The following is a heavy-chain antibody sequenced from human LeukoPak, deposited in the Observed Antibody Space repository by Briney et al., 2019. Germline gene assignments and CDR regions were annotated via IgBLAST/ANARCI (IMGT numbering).Heavy chain of an antibody. CDR2: INPNSGGT. CDR3: ARDRRVYLGTVVTHTYDY. V-gene: IGHV1-2*03. D-gene: IGHD4-23*01. J-gene: IGHJ4*02. Sequence: LGASVKVSCKASGYTFTGYYMHWVRQAPGQGLEWMGWINPNSGGTNYAQKFQGRVTMTRDTSISTAYMELSRLRSDDTAVYYCARDRRVYLGTVVTHTYDYWGQGTLVTVSS. CDR1: GYTFTGYY.